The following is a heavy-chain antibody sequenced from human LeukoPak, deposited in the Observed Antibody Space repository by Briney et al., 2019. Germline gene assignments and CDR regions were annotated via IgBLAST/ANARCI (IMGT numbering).Heavy chain of an antibody. CDR2: MYYSGST. D-gene: IGHD3-9*01. V-gene: IGHV4-59*01. Sequence: ETLSLTCTVSGGSIGSFYWSWFGQPPGKGMEWIGYMYYSGSTYYNPSLKSRVSLSVDTSKNQFSLKLNSVTAADTAVYYCARAGYDTSTGYCGAFDIWGQGTMVTVSS. CDR3: ARAGYDTSTGYCGAFDI. J-gene: IGHJ3*02. CDR1: GGSIGSFY.